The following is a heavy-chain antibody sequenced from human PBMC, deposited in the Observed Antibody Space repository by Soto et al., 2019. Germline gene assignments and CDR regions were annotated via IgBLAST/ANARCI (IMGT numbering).Heavy chain of an antibody. Sequence: QVQLVESRGGVVQPGRSLRLSCEAAGFIVGSLGMHWVRQAPGKGLEWVALVSYDGNSKYYADSVKGRFTISRDNSKNTLSLQMNSLRAEDTAVYYCAKDLSNIGAALDYWGQGTLVTVSS. V-gene: IGHV3-30*18. CDR3: AKDLSNIGAALDY. CDR1: GFIVGSLG. J-gene: IGHJ4*02. D-gene: IGHD5-12*01. CDR2: VSYDGNSK.